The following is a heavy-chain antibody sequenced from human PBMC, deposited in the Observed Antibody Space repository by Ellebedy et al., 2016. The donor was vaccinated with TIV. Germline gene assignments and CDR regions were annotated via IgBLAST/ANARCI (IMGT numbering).Heavy chain of an antibody. V-gene: IGHV3-53*04. CDR2: IYSGGST. J-gene: IGHJ4*02. D-gene: IGHD1-1*01. CDR1: GFTFSSYS. CDR3: ATVGYNWNDVPLDY. Sequence: GGSLRLSCAASGFTFSSYSMSWVRQAPGKGLEWVSVIYSGGSTYYADSVKGRFTISRHNSKNTLYLQMNSLRAEDTAVYYCATVGYNWNDVPLDYWGQGTLVTVSS.